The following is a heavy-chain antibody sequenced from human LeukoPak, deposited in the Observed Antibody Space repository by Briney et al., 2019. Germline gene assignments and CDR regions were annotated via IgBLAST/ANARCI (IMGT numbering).Heavy chain of an antibody. V-gene: IGHV1-2*06. D-gene: IGHD1-14*01. CDR1: GYTFTASY. Sequence: ASVKVSCKVSGYTFTASYMQWARQATGQGLEWMGRINPSNSDTEYEQKIQGRVTMTRDTSISTVYMELSRLTSGDTAVYYCARSWYGMDVWGQGTTVTVSS. CDR2: INPSNSDT. CDR3: ARSWYGMDV. J-gene: IGHJ6*02.